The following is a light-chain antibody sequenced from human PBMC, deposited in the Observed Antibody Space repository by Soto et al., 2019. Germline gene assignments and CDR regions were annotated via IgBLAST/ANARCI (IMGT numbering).Light chain of an antibody. Sequence: DIQITQSPSSLSESVEDRVIITCRASQSISNHLNWYQQKPGKAPKLLIFAASSLQSGVPSRFSGSRSGPDFTLTISSLQPEDFATYYCQQSYSSPPTFGQGTKVDI. J-gene: IGKJ1*01. CDR1: QSISNH. V-gene: IGKV1-39*01. CDR2: AAS. CDR3: QQSYSSPPT.